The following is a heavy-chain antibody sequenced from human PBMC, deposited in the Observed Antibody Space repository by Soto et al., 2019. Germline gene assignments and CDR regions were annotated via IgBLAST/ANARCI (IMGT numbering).Heavy chain of an antibody. CDR1: GFSFNYA. J-gene: IGHJ4*02. CDR2: ITGGGST. Sequence: DVQLLESGGGLVQPGGSLRLSCVVSGFSFNYAIIWVRQAPGKGQEWVSGITGGGSTEYAASVKGRFTISGDNSKNTVHLQMNSLRAEDTAMYYCAKDAVYNDGLWLVSDWGQGTLVTVS. V-gene: IGHV3-23*01. D-gene: IGHD2-21*01. CDR3: AKDAVYNDGLWLVSD.